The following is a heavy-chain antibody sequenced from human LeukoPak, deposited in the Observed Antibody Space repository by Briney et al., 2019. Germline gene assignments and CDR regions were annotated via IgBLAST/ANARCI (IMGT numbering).Heavy chain of an antibody. J-gene: IGHJ4*02. CDR1: GYTFTSYD. Sequence: ASVKVSCKASGYTFTSYDINWVRQATGQGLEWMGWMNPNSGKTGYAQKFQGRVAMTRNTSISTAYMELSSLRSEDTAVYYCARGGGYDGRPDYWGQGTLVTVSS. CDR2: MNPNSGKT. D-gene: IGHD5-12*01. CDR3: ARGGGYDGRPDY. V-gene: IGHV1-8*01.